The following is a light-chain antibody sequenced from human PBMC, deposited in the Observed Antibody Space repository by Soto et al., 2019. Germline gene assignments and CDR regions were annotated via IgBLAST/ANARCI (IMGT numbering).Light chain of an antibody. CDR1: SSDVGSYNL. J-gene: IGLJ1*01. CDR2: EVS. Sequence: QSALTQPASVSGSPGQSITISCTGTSSDVGSYNLVSWYQQHLGKAPKLMIYEVSKRPSGVSNRFSGSKSGNTASLTISGLQAEDEADYYCCSYAGSSTRYVFGTGTQLTVL. V-gene: IGLV2-23*02. CDR3: CSYAGSSTRYV.